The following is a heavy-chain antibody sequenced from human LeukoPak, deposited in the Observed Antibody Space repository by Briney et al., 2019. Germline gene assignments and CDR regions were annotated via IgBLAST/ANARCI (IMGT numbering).Heavy chain of an antibody. CDR1: GGSISSSSYY. Sequence: SETLSLTCTVSGGSISSSSYYWGWIRQPPGKGLEWIGSIYYSGSTYYNPSLKSRVTISVDTSKNQFSLKLSSVTAADTAVYYCARGLPGRANWFDPWGQGTLVTVSS. J-gene: IGHJ5*02. V-gene: IGHV4-39*01. CDR3: ARGLPGRANWFDP. CDR2: IYYSGST.